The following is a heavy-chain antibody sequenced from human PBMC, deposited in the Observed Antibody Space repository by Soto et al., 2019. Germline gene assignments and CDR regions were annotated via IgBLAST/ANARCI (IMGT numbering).Heavy chain of an antibody. CDR2: IYPGDSDT. Sequence: PGESLKISCKGSGYSFTSYWIGWVRQMPGKGLEWMGIIYPGDSDTRYSPSFQGQVTISADKSISTAYLQWSSLKASDTAMYYCARSRDFWSGYSGNYYYYMDVWGKGTTVTSP. J-gene: IGHJ6*03. V-gene: IGHV5-51*01. CDR3: ARSRDFWSGYSGNYYYYMDV. CDR1: GYSFTSYW. D-gene: IGHD3-3*01.